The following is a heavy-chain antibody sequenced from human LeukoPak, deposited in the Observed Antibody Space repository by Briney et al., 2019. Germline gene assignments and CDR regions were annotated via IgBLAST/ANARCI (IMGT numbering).Heavy chain of an antibody. J-gene: IGHJ4*02. CDR1: GYTFTSYH. D-gene: IGHD6-13*01. V-gene: IGHV1-8*01. CDR2: MSPNSGDT. CDR3: ARGVAAGYDY. Sequence: ASVKVSRKASGYTFTSYHINWVRQATGQGLEWMGWMSPNSGDTDFAQKFQGRVTMTRNTSITTAYMELGSLRSDDTAIYYCARGVAAGYDYWGQGTLVTVSS.